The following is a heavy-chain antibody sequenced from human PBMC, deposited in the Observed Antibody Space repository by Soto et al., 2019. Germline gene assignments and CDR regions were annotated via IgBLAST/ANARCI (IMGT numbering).Heavy chain of an antibody. V-gene: IGHV1-69*02. CDR3: ATSYGSGSTHFDS. D-gene: IGHD3-10*01. CDR1: GGTFNSYT. J-gene: IGHJ4*02. CDR2: VNPIVAMS. Sequence: QVQLVQSGAEVKKPGSSVKVSCTASGGTFNSYTINWVRQAPGQRPEWVGRVNPIVAMSPSASKFQGRVTLTADNSTGKAYMDLTGLKSEDTAVYYCATSYGSGSTHFDSWGQGTLVTVSS.